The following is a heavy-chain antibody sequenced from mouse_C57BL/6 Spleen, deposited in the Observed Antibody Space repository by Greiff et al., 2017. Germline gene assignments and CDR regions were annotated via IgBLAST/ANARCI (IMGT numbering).Heavy chain of an antibody. CDR3: ARRGVRNAMDY. V-gene: IGHV1-55*01. D-gene: IGHD5-1*01. CDR2: IYPGSGST. Sequence: QVQLQQPGAELVKPGASVKMSCKASGYTFTSYWITWVKQRPGQGLEWIGDIYPGSGSTNYNEKFKSKATLTVDTSSSTAYLQLRSLTSEDSAVYYGARRGVRNAMDYWGQGTSVTVSS. CDR1: GYTFTSYW. J-gene: IGHJ4*01.